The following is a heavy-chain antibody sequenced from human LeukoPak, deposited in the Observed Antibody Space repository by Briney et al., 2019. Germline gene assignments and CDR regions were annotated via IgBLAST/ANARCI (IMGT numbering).Heavy chain of an antibody. D-gene: IGHD4-17*01. CDR1: GFTFSGSA. V-gene: IGHV3-73*01. CDR3: ARESSTVTTMVDAFDI. J-gene: IGHJ3*02. CDR2: IRSKAKSYAT. Sequence: PGGSLRLSCAASGFTFSGSAMHWVRQASGKGLEWVGRIRSKAKSYATAYAESVKGRFTISRDDSKNTAYLQMNSLKTEDTAVYYCARESSTVTTMVDAFDIWGQGTMVTVSS.